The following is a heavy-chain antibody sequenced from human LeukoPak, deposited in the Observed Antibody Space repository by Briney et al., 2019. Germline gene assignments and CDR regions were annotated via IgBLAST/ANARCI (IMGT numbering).Heavy chain of an antibody. CDR1: GGSISSYY. CDR3: ARDPGWWGYFDY. D-gene: IGHD2-8*02. V-gene: IGHV4-59*01. Sequence: KSSETLSLTCTVSGGSISSYYWSWIRQPPGKGLEWLGYIYYSGSTNYNPSLKSRVTISVDTSKNQFSLKPSSVTAADTAVYYCARDPGWWGYFDYWGQGTLVTVSS. CDR2: IYYSGST. J-gene: IGHJ4*02.